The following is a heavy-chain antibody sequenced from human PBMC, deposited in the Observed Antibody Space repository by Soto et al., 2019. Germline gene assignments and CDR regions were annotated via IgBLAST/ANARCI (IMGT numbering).Heavy chain of an antibody. CDR3: VRDSHGAY. D-gene: IGHD4-17*01. CDR1: GFTFNSYW. Sequence: EVQLVESGGGLVQPGGSLRLSCAASGFTFNSYWMQWVRHAPGKGLEWVSRIDGDEDSTTNYAASVKGRFNIYRDNVKNTLYLQMTRLRAEDTAVYYCVRDSHGAYGGQGTLVTVSS. V-gene: IGHV3-74*01. CDR2: IDGDEDSTT. J-gene: IGHJ4*02.